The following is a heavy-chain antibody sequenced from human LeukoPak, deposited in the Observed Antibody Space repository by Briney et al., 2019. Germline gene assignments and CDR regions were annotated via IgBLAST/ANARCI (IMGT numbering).Heavy chain of an antibody. CDR1: GGSISSYY. Sequence: PSETLSLTCTVSGGSISSYYWNWIRQPAGKGLEWIGRIYSSGSINYNPPLKSRVTISVDKSENQVSLKLSSVTAADTAVYYCAGPPSADSWGQGTLVTVSS. CDR3: AGPPSADS. J-gene: IGHJ4*02. V-gene: IGHV4-4*07. D-gene: IGHD6-13*01. CDR2: IYSSGSI.